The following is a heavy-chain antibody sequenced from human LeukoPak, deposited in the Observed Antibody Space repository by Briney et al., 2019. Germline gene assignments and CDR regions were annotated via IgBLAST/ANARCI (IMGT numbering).Heavy chain of an antibody. D-gene: IGHD2-2*01. V-gene: IGHV6-1*01. J-gene: IGHJ5*02. CDR1: GDSVSSNNAA. CDR2: TYYRSKWYN. Sequence: SQTLSLTCAISGDSVSSNNAAWNWIRQSPSRGLEWLGRTYYRSKWYNDYAVSVKSRITINPDTSKNQFSLQLNSVTPEDTAVYYCARGAGDIVVVPAADPFDPWGQGTLVTVSS. CDR3: ARGAGDIVVVPAADPFDP.